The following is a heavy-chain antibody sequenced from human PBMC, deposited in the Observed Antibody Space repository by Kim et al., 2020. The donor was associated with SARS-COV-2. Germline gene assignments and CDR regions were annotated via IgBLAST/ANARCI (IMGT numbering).Heavy chain of an antibody. CDR1: GGSFSGYY. CDR2: INHSGST. CDR3: ARDAPRNDGDYVVSRYFDY. J-gene: IGHJ4*02. D-gene: IGHD4-17*01. V-gene: IGHV4-34*01. Sequence: SETLSLTCAVYGGSFSGYYWSWIRQPPGKGLEWVGEINHSGSTNYNPSLKSRVTISVDTSKNQFSLKLSSVTAADTAVYYCARDAPRNDGDYVVSRYFDYWGQGTLVTVSS.